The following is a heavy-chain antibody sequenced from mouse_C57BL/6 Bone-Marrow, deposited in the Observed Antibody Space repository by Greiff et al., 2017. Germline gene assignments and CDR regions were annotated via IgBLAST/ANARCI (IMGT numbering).Heavy chain of an antibody. CDR2: IDPSDSYT. CDR3: ARDYYGSRWYFDV. CDR1: GYTFTSYW. Sequence: QVQLQQPGAELVKPGASVKLSCKASGYTFTSYWMQWVKQRPGQGLEWIGEIDPSDSYTNYNQKFKGKATLTVDTSSSTAYMQLSSLTSEYSAVYYCARDYYGSRWYFDVWGTGTTVTVSS. J-gene: IGHJ1*03. D-gene: IGHD1-1*01. V-gene: IGHV1-50*01.